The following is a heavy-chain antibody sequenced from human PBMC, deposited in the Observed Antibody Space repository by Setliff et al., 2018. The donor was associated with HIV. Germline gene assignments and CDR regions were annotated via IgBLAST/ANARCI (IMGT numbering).Heavy chain of an antibody. D-gene: IGHD3-10*01. CDR3: ARQYYGSGNYYYYMDD. CDR1: GGTFSLHY. V-gene: IGHV4-34*01. Sequence: SETLSLTCAVSGGTFSLHYYTWIRQSPLRGLEWIGEINHSGGTRYNPSLKSRVTISVDTSKKQLSLKLSSVTAADTAVYYCARQYYGSGNYYYYMDDWGKGTTVTVSS. CDR2: INHSGGT. J-gene: IGHJ6*03.